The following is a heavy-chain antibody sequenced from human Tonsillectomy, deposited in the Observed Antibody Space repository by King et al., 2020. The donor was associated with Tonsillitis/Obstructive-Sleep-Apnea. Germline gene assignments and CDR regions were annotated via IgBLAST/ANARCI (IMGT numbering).Heavy chain of an antibody. J-gene: IGHJ4*02. CDR1: GGSISSSTHY. V-gene: IGHV4-39*01. CDR3: ARRPYYYETSGVDY. CDR2: IYYSGST. D-gene: IGHD3-22*01. Sequence: QLQESGPGLVKPSETLSLTCSVSGGSISSSTHYWGWIRQPPGKGLEWIGSIYYSGSTYYNPSLKSRVTISVDTSKNQFSLKLSSVTAADTAVYYCARRPYYYETSGVDYWGQGTLVTVSS.